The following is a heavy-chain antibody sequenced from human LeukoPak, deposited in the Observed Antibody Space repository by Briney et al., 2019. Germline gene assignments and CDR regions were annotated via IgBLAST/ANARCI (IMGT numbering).Heavy chain of an antibody. CDR3: ARAAPGYSSGWYYPKDYYYYMDV. CDR2: IRYDGSNK. Sequence: GGSLRLYCAASGFTFSSYGMHWVRQAPGKGLEWVAFIRYDGSNKYYADSVKGRFTISRDNSKNTLYLQMNSLRAEDTAVYYCARAAPGYSSGWYYPKDYYYYMDVWGKGTTVTVSS. CDR1: GFTFSSYG. J-gene: IGHJ6*03. D-gene: IGHD6-19*01. V-gene: IGHV3-30*02.